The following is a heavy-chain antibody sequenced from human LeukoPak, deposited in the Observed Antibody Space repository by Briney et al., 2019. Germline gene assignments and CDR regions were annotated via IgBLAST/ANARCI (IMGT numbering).Heavy chain of an antibody. CDR3: ARERSSSPHFDY. V-gene: IGHV4-59*11. J-gene: IGHJ4*02. D-gene: IGHD6-6*01. Sequence: SETLSLTCTVSGGSISSHYWSWIRQPLGKGLEWIGYIYYSGSTNYNPSLKSRVTISVDTSKNQFSLKLSSVTAADTAVYYCARERSSSPHFDYWGQGTLVTVSS. CDR2: IYYSGST. CDR1: GGSISSHY.